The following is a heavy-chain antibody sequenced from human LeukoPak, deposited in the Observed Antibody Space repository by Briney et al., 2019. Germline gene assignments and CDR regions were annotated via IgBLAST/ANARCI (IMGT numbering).Heavy chain of an antibody. J-gene: IGHJ4*02. CDR3: AGSYYNVFDY. CDR1: GFRFSTYT. Sequence: PGGSLRLSCAASGFRFSTYTMNWVRQAPGKGLDWVSYISSSSSTIYYADSVKGRFTISRDNANNSLYLQMNSLRAEDTAVYYCAGSYYNVFDYWGQGTLVTVSS. D-gene: IGHD3-10*01. V-gene: IGHV3-48*01. CDR2: ISSSSSTI.